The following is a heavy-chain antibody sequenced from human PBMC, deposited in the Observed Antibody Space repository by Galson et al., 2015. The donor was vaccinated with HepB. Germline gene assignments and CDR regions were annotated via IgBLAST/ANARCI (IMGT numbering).Heavy chain of an antibody. J-gene: IGHJ2*01. Sequence: GLEWLGRTYYRSKWFNNYAVSVKSRITINPDTSKNQSSLQLNSVTPEDTAIYYCARSSGYFDLWGRGSQVTVSS. D-gene: IGHD3-10*01. V-gene: IGHV6-1*01. CDR2: TYYRSKWFN. CDR3: ARSSGYFDL.